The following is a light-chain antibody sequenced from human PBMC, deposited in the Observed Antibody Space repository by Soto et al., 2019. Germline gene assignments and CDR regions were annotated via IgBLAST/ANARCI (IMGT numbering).Light chain of an antibody. V-gene: IGLV2-8*01. Sequence: QSALTQPPSASGYPGQSVTISCTGTSSDVGGYNYVSWYQQHPGKAPKLMIYEVDKRPSGVPDRFSGSKSGNTASLTVSGLQGEDEADYYCSSYAGGNKVFGGGTKLTVL. CDR3: SSYAGGNKV. CDR1: SSDVGGYNY. CDR2: EVD. J-gene: IGLJ3*02.